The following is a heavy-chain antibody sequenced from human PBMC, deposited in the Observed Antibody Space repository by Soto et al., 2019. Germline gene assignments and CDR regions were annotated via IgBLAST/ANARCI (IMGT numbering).Heavy chain of an antibody. CDR2: ISGSGGST. D-gene: IGHD6-19*01. Sequence: EVQLLESGGGLVQPGGSLRLSCAASGFTFSSYAMSWVRQAPGKGLEWVSAISGSGGSTYYADSVKGRFTISRDNSKNTLYLQMNSLRAEETAVYYCAKDQQQWPLEWHFQHWGQGTLVTVSS. CDR3: AKDQQQWPLEWHFQH. J-gene: IGHJ1*01. V-gene: IGHV3-23*01. CDR1: GFTFSSYA.